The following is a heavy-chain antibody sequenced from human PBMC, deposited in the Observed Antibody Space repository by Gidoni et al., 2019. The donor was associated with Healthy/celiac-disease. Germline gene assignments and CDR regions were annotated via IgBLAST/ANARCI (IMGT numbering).Heavy chain of an antibody. V-gene: IGHV3-64*01. D-gene: IGHD2-21*02. CDR1: GFTFSSYA. J-gene: IGHJ3*02. CDR3: AREGGGDAPGAFDI. CDR2: ISSNGGST. Sequence: EVQLVESGGGLVQPGGSLRLSCAASGFTFSSYAMHWVRQAPGKGLEYVSAISSNGGSTYYANSVKGRFTISRDNSKNTLYLQMGSLRAEDMAVYYCAREGGGDAPGAFDIWGQGTMVTVSS.